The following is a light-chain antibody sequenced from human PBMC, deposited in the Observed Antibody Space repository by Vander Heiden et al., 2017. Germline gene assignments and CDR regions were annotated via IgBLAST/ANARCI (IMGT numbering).Light chain of an antibody. CDR2: GAS. CDR3: QQYNNWPPYT. CDR1: QSVSSN. V-gene: IGKV3-15*01. J-gene: IGKJ2*01. Sequence: EIVITQPPATLSVSPGQTATSSCRASQSVSSNIDWYQQKPGQAPRLLIYGASTSATGTPARFSGSGCGTQFTLTISSLQSEDFAVYYCQQYNNWPPYTFGQGTKLELK.